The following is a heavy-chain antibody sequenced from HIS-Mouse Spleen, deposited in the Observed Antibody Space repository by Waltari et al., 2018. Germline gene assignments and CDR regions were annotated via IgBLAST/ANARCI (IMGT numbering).Heavy chain of an antibody. CDR2: ISGSGGST. J-gene: IGHJ4*02. D-gene: IGHD3-10*01. CDR1: GFTFRRYA. Sequence: EVQLLESVGGLVQPGGSLRLSCAASGFTFRRYAMSWVRQAPGKGLEWVSAISGSGGSTYYADSVKGRFTISRDNSKNTLYLQMNSLRAEDTAVYYCAQNYYGSGSYYYWGQGTLVTVSS. CDR3: AQNYYGSGSYYY. V-gene: IGHV3-23*01.